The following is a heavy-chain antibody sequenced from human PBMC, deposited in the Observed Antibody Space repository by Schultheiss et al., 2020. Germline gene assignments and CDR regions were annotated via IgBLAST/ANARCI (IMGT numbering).Heavy chain of an antibody. CDR2: IYTSGTT. Sequence: SETLSLTCTVSGGSISSGSYYWSWIRQPAGKGLEWIGRIYTSGTTNYNPSLKSRVIISVDTSKNQFSLKLSSVTAADTAVYYCARASGSGSYLSYYMDVWGKGTTVTVSS. CDR1: GGSISSGSYY. J-gene: IGHJ6*03. V-gene: IGHV4-61*02. CDR3: ARASGSGSYLSYYMDV. D-gene: IGHD3-10*01.